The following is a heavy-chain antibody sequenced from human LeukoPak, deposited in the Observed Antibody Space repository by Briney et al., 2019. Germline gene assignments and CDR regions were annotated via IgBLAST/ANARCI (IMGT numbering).Heavy chain of an antibody. V-gene: IGHV3-30*02. J-gene: IGHJ4*02. CDR2: IRYDGSNK. Sequence: GGSLRLSCAASGFTFSSYGMHRVRQAPGKGLEWVAFIRYDGSNKYYADSVKGRFTISRDNSKSTLYLQMNSLRAEDTAVYYCAKIPGRTCYFDYWGQGTLVTVSS. D-gene: IGHD3-10*01. CDR1: GFTFSSYG. CDR3: AKIPGRTCYFDY.